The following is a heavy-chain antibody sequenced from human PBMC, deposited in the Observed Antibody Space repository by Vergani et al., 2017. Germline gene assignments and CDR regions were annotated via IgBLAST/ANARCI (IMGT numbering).Heavy chain of an antibody. V-gene: IGHV3-30*02. Sequence: QVQLVEEGGGVVQWGGSLRLSCATSGFTLSNYDMQWIRQGPGKGLEFVAFIQFDGSNQYYADSVKGRFTLSRDFSKNTLYLQMNSLRTDDTATYYCAKHFRGWGIDYWGQGTQVIVSS. D-gene: IGHD3-16*01. J-gene: IGHJ4*02. CDR1: GFTLSNYD. CDR3: AKHFRGWGIDY. CDR2: IQFDGSNQ.